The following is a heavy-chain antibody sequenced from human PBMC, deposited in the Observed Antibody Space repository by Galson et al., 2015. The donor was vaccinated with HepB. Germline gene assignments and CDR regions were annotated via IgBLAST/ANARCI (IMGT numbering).Heavy chain of an antibody. Sequence: SVKVSCKASGYTFNNYFMHWVRQAPGQGLEWMGIINPSGGSTSYAQKFQGRVTMTRDTSTSTVYMELSSLRSEDTAVYYCAREPGYSGSLWTFDYWGQGTLVTVSS. J-gene: IGHJ4*02. CDR1: GYTFNNYF. V-gene: IGHV1-46*02. D-gene: IGHD1-26*01. CDR2: INPSGGST. CDR3: AREPGYSGSLWTFDY.